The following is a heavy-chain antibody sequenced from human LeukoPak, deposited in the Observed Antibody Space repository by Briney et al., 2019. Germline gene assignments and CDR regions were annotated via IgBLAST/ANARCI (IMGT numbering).Heavy chain of an antibody. CDR1: GYTFTGYY. V-gene: IGHV1-2*02. CDR3: ARVLPYYYDSSGYPDY. CDR2: INPNSGGT. D-gene: IGHD3-22*01. Sequence: ASVKVSCKASGYTFTGYYMHWVRQAPGQGLEWMGWINPNSGGTNYAQKLQGRVTMTTDTSTSTAYMELRSLRSDDTAVYYCARVLPYYYDSSGYPDYWGQGTLVTVSS. J-gene: IGHJ4*02.